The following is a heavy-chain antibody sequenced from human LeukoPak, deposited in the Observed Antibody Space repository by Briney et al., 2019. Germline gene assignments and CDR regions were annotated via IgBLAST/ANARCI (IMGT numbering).Heavy chain of an antibody. CDR3: ARDQGTVVTSQFDY. CDR1: GFTFRNYA. D-gene: IGHD4-23*01. CDR2: ISGSFSGSDYTT. Sequence: GGSLRLSCAASGFTFRNYAMSWVRQAPGKGLEWVSAISGSFSGSDYTTYYADSVKGRLTISRDDSTNTLYLQLSGLRVEDTAVFSCARDQGTVVTSQFDYWGLGTLVTVSS. V-gene: IGHV3-23*01. J-gene: IGHJ4*02.